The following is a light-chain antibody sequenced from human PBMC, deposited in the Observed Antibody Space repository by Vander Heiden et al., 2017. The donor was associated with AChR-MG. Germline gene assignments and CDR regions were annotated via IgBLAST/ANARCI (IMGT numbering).Light chain of an antibody. V-gene: IGKV1-39*01. CDR1: ETINND. J-gene: IGKJ2*01. CDR3: QQSYGIPYT. CDR2: LAS. Sequence: IETTQSPSSLSASVGDRVTITCRANETINNDLSWYKTQVGKAPKLLIYLASSLQGGVTSRFSGSGSETAFTLTSSSLQPEDFETYYCQQSYGIPYTFGQGTILDIK.